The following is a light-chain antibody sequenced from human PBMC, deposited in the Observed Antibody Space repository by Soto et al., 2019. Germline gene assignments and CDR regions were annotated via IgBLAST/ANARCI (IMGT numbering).Light chain of an antibody. CDR1: SSDVWTYNL. Sequence: QSVLTQPASVSGSPGQSITISCTGTSSDVWTYNLVSWYQQHPGKAPKLIIYEGTKRPSGVSHRFSGSKSGNTASLTISGLQAEDESDYYCCSYAGSTTVVFGGGTKLTVL. J-gene: IGLJ2*01. CDR2: EGT. CDR3: CSYAGSTTVV. V-gene: IGLV2-23*01.